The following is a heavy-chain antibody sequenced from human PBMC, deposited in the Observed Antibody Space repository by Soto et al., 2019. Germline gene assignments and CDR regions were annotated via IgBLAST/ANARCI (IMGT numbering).Heavy chain of an antibody. Sequence: ASVKVSCKASGYTFTSYAMHWVRQAPGQRLEWMGWINAGNGNTKYSQKFQGRVTITRDTSASTAYMELSSLRSEDTAVYYCAREGQYSSGWYYFDYWGQGTLVTVSS. V-gene: IGHV1-3*01. CDR2: INAGNGNT. CDR3: AREGQYSSGWYYFDY. D-gene: IGHD6-19*01. CDR1: GYTFTSYA. J-gene: IGHJ4*02.